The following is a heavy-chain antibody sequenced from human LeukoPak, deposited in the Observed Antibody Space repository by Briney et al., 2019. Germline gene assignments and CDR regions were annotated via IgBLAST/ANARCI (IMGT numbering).Heavy chain of an antibody. Sequence: GSLRLSCAGSGFTFSTYDISWVRQAPGKGLEWIASIYHSGSTYYNLSLKSRVTISVDTSKNQFSLRLSSVTAADTAVYYCARDGRIRFPVTNWFDPWGQGTLVTVSS. CDR1: GFTFSTYDI. J-gene: IGHJ5*02. V-gene: IGHV4-38-2*02. CDR2: IYHSGST. CDR3: ARDGRIRFPVTNWFDP. D-gene: IGHD3-3*01.